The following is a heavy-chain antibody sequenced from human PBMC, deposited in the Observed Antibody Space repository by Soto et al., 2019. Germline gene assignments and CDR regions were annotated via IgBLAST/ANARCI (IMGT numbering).Heavy chain of an antibody. Sequence: KPSETLSLTCAVSGGSISSGGYSWSWIRQPPGKGLECIGYIYHSGSTYYNPSLKSRVTISVDRSKNQFSLKLSSVTAADTAVYYCASRPSGSGFDPWGQGTLVTVSS. CDR1: GGSISSGGYS. V-gene: IGHV4-30-2*01. CDR2: IYHSGST. J-gene: IGHJ5*02. CDR3: ASRPSGSGFDP. D-gene: IGHD1-26*01.